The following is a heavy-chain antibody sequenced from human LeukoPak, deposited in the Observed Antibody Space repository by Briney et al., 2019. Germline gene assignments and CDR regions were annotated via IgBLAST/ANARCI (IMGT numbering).Heavy chain of an antibody. Sequence: PGESLRLSCAASGFTFSSYWMHWVRQAPGKGLVWVSRINSDGSSTSYADSVKGRFTISRDNAKNTLYLQMNSLRAEDTAVYYCARVRFGYSSIPFDYWGQGTLVTVSS. D-gene: IGHD6-19*01. J-gene: IGHJ4*02. CDR1: GFTFSSYW. CDR3: ARVRFGYSSIPFDY. CDR2: INSDGSST. V-gene: IGHV3-74*01.